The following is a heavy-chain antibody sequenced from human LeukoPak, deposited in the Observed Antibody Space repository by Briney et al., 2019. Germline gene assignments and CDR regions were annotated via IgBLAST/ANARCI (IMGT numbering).Heavy chain of an antibody. CDR1: GFTFSSYA. Sequence: PGRSLRLSCAASGFTFSSYAMHWVRQAPGKGLEWVAVISYDGSNKYYADSVKGRFTISRDNSKNTLYLQMNSLRAEDTAVYYCAKVAGYSSGPCDYWGQGTLVTVSS. CDR2: ISYDGSNK. V-gene: IGHV3-30-3*01. CDR3: AKVAGYSSGPCDY. D-gene: IGHD6-19*01. J-gene: IGHJ4*02.